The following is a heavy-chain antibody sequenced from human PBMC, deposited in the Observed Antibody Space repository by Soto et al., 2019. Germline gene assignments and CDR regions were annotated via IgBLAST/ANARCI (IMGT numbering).Heavy chain of an antibody. V-gene: IGHV1-69*12. J-gene: IGHJ6*02. CDR2: IIPIFGTA. Sequence: QVQLVQSGAEVKKPGSSVKVSCKASGGTFSSYAISWVRQAPGQGLEWMGGIIPIFGTANYAQKFQGRVTTTADESTSTAYMELSSLRSEDTAVYYCARGLGCTNGVCYADYYYGMDVWGQGTTVTVSS. CDR3: ARGLGCTNGVCYADYYYGMDV. D-gene: IGHD2-8*01. CDR1: GGTFSSYA.